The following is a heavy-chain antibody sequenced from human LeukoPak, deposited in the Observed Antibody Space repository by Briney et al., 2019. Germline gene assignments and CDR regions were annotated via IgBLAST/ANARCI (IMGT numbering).Heavy chain of an antibody. J-gene: IGHJ4*02. Sequence: ASVKVSCKASGYTFTSYGISWVRQAPGQGLEWMGWISAYNGNTNYAQKLQGRVTMTTDTSTSTAYMELRSLRTDETAVYYCARDPDYYYGSGSYYNDLDYWGQGTLVTVSS. V-gene: IGHV1-18*01. CDR1: GYTFTSYG. D-gene: IGHD3-10*01. CDR3: ARDPDYYYGSGSYYNDLDY. CDR2: ISAYNGNT.